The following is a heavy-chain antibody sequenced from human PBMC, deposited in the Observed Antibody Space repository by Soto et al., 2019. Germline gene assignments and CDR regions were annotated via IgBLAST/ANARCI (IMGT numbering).Heavy chain of an antibody. CDR1: GFTYTDFA. CDR2: ISYDGSDK. J-gene: IGHJ6*02. V-gene: IGHV3-30*09. Sequence: VQLVESGGGEVQPGRSLRLSCAASGFTYTDFALHWVRQAPGKGLEWVAIISYDGSDKYYADSVKGRFAISRDNPKNTLYLEMNRLRPEDTDVYFCARRAWDSYYAIDVWGQGTTVTVFS. CDR3: ARRAWDSYYAIDV. D-gene: IGHD3-22*01.